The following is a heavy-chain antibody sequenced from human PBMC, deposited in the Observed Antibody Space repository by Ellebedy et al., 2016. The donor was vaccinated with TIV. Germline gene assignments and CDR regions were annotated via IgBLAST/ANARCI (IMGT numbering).Heavy chain of an antibody. J-gene: IGHJ4*02. D-gene: IGHD2/OR15-2a*01. CDR3: STLSGVSPGGVEY. CDR2: IWYDGSKT. CDR1: GFTFSIHG. Sequence: GESLKISCAASGFTFSIHGMHWVRQVPGKGLHWVAVIWYDGSKTYYADSAQGRFTISRDDSKNTLYLQMNNLRAEDTALYYCSTLSGVSPGGVEYWGLGTLVTVSS. V-gene: IGHV3-33*01.